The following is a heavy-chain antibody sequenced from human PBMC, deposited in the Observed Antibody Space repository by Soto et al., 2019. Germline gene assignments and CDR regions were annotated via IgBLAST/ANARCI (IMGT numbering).Heavy chain of an antibody. D-gene: IGHD3-22*01. J-gene: IGHJ4*02. V-gene: IGHV4-59*01. Sequence: SETLSLTCTVSGGSITSYYWSWIRQPPGKGLEWIGYIYYSGSSNYNPSLKSRVTISVDTSKNQFSLKLSSVTAADTAVYYCARDRAYYYDSSDYTLGYWGQGTLVTVSS. CDR2: IYYSGSS. CDR3: ARDRAYYYDSSDYTLGY. CDR1: GGSITSYY.